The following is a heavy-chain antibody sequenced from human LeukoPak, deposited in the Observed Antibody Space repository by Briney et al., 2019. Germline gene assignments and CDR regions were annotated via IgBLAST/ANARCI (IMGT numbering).Heavy chain of an antibody. V-gene: IGHV1-69*05. CDR1: GGTFSSYA. J-gene: IGHJ5*02. CDR3: ARELRGPAAIPWFDP. Sequence: SVKVSCKASGGTFSSYAISWVRQAPGQGLEWMGGIIPIFGTANYARKFQGRVTITTDESTSTAYMELSSLRSEDTAVYYCARELRGPAAIPWFDPWGQGTLVTVSS. CDR2: IIPIFGTA. D-gene: IGHD2-2*01.